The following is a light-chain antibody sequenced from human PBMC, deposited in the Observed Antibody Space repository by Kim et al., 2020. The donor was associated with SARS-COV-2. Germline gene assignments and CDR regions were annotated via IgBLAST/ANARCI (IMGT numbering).Light chain of an antibody. CDR3: AAWDDSLSAWV. Sequence: QSVLTQPPSASGTPGQRVTISCSGSSSNIGSNYLYWYQQLPGTAPKHLIYRNNQRPSGVPDRFSGSKSGTSASLAISGLRSEDEGDYYCAAWDDSLSAWVFGGGTKLTVL. CDR1: SSNIGSNY. J-gene: IGLJ3*02. CDR2: RNN. V-gene: IGLV1-47*01.